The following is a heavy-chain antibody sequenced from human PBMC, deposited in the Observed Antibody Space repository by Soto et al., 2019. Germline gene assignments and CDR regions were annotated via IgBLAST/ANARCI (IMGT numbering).Heavy chain of an antibody. Sequence: ASVKVSCKASGYTFTSYGISWVRQAPGQGLEWMGWISAYNGNTNYAQKLQGRVTMTTDTSTSTAYMELRSLRSDDTAVYYCARDSSSWYYNQEYGFEYWGQGTLVTVSS. J-gene: IGHJ4*02. D-gene: IGHD6-13*01. CDR3: ARDSSSWYYNQEYGFEY. V-gene: IGHV1-18*01. CDR1: GYTFTSYG. CDR2: ISAYNGNT.